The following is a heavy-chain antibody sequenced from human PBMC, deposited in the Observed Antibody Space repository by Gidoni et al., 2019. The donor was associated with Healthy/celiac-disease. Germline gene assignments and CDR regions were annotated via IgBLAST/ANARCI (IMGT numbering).Heavy chain of an antibody. V-gene: IGHV4-59*01. Sequence: QVQLQESGPGLVKPSETLSLTCTVSGGSISSYYWSWIRQPPGKGLEWSGYIYYSGSTNYNPSLKSRVTISVDTSKNQFSLKLSSVTAADTAVYYCAREVATIHPYFDYWGQGTLVTVSS. D-gene: IGHD5-12*01. J-gene: IGHJ4*02. CDR2: IYYSGST. CDR1: GGSISSYY. CDR3: AREVATIHPYFDY.